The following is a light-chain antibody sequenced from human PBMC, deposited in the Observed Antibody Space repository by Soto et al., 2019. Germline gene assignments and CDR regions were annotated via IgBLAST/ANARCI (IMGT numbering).Light chain of an antibody. CDR1: QSVDSTF. CDR3: QQYMSSVT. V-gene: IGKV3-20*01. J-gene: IGKJ1*01. Sequence: EIVLTQSPGSLSLSPGERATLSFRASQSVDSTFFAWYQKKPGQAPRLLIYGASKRATGVPDRFSGSGSGTDFTITISRLEPEDFAVYYCQQYMSSVTFGQGTKVEI. CDR2: GAS.